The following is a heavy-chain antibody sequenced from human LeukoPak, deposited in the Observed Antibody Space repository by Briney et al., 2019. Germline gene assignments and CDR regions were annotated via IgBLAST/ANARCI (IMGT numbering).Heavy chain of an antibody. Sequence: RPGGSLRLSCAASGFTFSTYSINWVRQAPGKGLEWVSSISSSSTYIYYADSVKGRFTISRDNAKNSLYLQMNSLRAEDTALYYCARFPFTGGFDYWGQGTLVTVSS. J-gene: IGHJ4*02. V-gene: IGHV3-21*01. CDR1: GFTFSTYS. CDR2: ISSSSTYI. D-gene: IGHD4-11*01. CDR3: ARFPFTGGFDY.